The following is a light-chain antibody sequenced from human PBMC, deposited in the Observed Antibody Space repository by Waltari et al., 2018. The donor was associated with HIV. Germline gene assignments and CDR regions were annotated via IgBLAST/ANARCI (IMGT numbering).Light chain of an antibody. CDR2: MND. V-gene: IGLV1-47*01. Sequence: QSVVTQPPSASGTPGQRVTISCSGGTSNIGSNYVYWYQLLPGTSPKLLIYMNDQRPSGVPDRISGSKSGTSASLAISGLRSEDEADYYCASWDDSLGGYWIFGGGTNLTVL. J-gene: IGLJ2*01. CDR1: TSNIGSNY. CDR3: ASWDDSLGGYWI.